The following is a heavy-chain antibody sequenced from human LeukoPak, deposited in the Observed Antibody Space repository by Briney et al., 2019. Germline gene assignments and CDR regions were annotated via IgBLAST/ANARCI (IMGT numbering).Heavy chain of an antibody. CDR2: ISSSSSYT. V-gene: IGHV3-21*05. Sequence: GGSLRLSCAASGFTFSSYGMHWVRQAPGKGLEWVSYISSSSSYTNYADSVKGRFTISRDNAKNSLYLQMNSLRAEDTAVYYCARDEVYYYGSGSYRYFDYWGQGTLVTVSS. J-gene: IGHJ4*02. CDR3: ARDEVYYYGSGSYRYFDY. D-gene: IGHD3-10*01. CDR1: GFTFSSYG.